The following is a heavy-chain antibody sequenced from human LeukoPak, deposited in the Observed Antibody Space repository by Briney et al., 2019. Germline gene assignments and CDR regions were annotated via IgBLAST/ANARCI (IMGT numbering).Heavy chain of an antibody. CDR3: AKSPGRDNYYYYGLDV. Sequence: PGGSLRLSCAASGFTFSSYAMHWVRQAPGKGLEWVAVISYDGSNKYYADSVKGRFTISRDNSKNTLFLQMNSLRAEDTAVYYCAKSPGRDNYYYYGLDVWGQGTTVTVSS. J-gene: IGHJ6*02. CDR1: GFTFSSYA. V-gene: IGHV3-30-3*02. CDR2: ISYDGSNK.